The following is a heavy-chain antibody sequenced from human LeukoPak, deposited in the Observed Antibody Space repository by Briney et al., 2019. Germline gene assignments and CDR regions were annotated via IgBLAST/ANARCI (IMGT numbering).Heavy chain of an antibody. CDR2: INHSGST. CDR3: ASRQLWLGRGWFDP. Sequence: SETLSLTCAVYGGSFSGYYWSWIRQPPGKGLEWIGEINHSGSTNYNPSLKSRVTISVDTSKNQFSLKLSSVTAADTAVYYCASRQLWLGRGWFDPWGQGTLVTVSS. D-gene: IGHD5-18*01. J-gene: IGHJ5*02. CDR1: GGSFSGYY. V-gene: IGHV4-34*01.